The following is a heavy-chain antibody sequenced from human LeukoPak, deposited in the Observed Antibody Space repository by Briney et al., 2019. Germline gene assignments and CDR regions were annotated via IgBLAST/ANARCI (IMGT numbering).Heavy chain of an antibody. CDR2: IIPIFGTA. J-gene: IGHJ6*03. CDR1: GGTFSSYA. D-gene: IGHD2/OR15-2a*01. CDR3: ARGAQNPYYYYYYMDV. V-gene: IGHV1-69*06. Sequence: SVKVSCKASGGTFSSYAISWVRQAPGQGLEWMGGIIPIFGTANYAQKFQGRVTITADKSTSTAYMELSSLRSEDTAVYYCARGAQNPYYYYYYMDVWGKGTTVTVSS.